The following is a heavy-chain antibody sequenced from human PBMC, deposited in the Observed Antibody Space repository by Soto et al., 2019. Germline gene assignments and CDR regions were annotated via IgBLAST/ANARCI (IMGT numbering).Heavy chain of an antibody. CDR1: GFSLTTCGVG. Sequence: QITLKESGPTLVKPTQTLTLTCDFSGFSLTTCGVGVGWVRQPPGEALEWLALIYWDDDERYNPSLKTRLTITKDPSKNQVVLIMTNMDPVDTATYYCAHSRNLITEDAQVGDFDYWGQGTLVTVSS. D-gene: IGHD3-10*01. J-gene: IGHJ4*02. V-gene: IGHV2-5*02. CDR2: IYWDDDE. CDR3: AHSRNLITEDAQVGDFDY.